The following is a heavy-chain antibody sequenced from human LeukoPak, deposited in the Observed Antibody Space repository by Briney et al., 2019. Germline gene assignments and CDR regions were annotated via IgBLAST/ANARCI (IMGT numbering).Heavy chain of an antibody. CDR3: ARGLEVGATSDY. CDR2: MNPNSGNT. CDR1: GYTFTSYD. Sequence: GASVNVSCTASGYTFTSYDINWVRQATGQGLEWMGWMNPNSGNTGYAQKFQGRVTMTRNTSISTAYMEPSSLRSEDTAVYYCARGLEVGATSDYWGQGTLGTVSS. D-gene: IGHD1-26*01. J-gene: IGHJ4*02. V-gene: IGHV1-8*01.